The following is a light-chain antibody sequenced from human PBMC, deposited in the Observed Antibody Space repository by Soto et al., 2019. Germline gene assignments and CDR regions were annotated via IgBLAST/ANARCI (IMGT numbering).Light chain of an antibody. CDR1: QGIRND. J-gene: IGKJ1*01. V-gene: IGKV1-6*01. Sequence: AIPMTQSPSSLSASVGDRVTITCRASQGIRNDLGWYQQKPGKAPKLLIYAASSIQSGVPSRFSGSGSGTDFTLTISSLQPEDFATYYCLQDYNYPWTFGQGTKVEIK. CDR3: LQDYNYPWT. CDR2: AAS.